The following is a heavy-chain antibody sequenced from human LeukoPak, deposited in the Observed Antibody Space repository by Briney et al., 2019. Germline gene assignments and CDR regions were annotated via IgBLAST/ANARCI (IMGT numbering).Heavy chain of an antibody. V-gene: IGHV4-34*01. CDR1: GGSFSGYY. J-gene: IGHJ5*02. CDR3: ARRSIVGARGNWFDP. D-gene: IGHD1-26*01. CDR2: INHSGST. Sequence: SETLSLTCAVYGGSFSGYYWSWTRQPPGKGLEWIGEINHSGSTNYNPSLKSRVTISVDTSKNQFSLKLSSVTAADTAVYYCARRSIVGARGNWFDPWGQGTLVTVSS.